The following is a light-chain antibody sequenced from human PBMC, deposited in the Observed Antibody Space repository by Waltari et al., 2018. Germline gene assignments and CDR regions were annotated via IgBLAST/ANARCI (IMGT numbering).Light chain of an antibody. CDR3: QQHYSLPWT. V-gene: IGKV4-1*01. CDR1: QRVLYSSSNKNY. J-gene: IGKJ1*01. Sequence: DIAMTQSPDSLAVSLGERATINCKSSQRVLYSSSNKNYLAWYQQESGQPPRLLLCGASTRESGVPDRCSGSGSGKDFTLTISRLQAEDAAVYYCQQHYSLPWTFGQGTRVEIK. CDR2: GAS.